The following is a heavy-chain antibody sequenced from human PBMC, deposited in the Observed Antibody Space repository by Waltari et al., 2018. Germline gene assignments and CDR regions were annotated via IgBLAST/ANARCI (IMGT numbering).Heavy chain of an antibody. CDR2: ISNSGTTV. Sequence: EVQLVESGGGLIQPGGSLRLSCAASGFTFTTYQMNWVRQAPGKGLEWVSYISNSGTTVYYADSVKGRFTISRDNAENSLYLQMNSLRAEDTAIYYCARSHYDSGRYGDNWGQGALVTVSS. CDR3: ARSHYDSGRYGDN. D-gene: IGHD3-16*01. V-gene: IGHV3-48*03. J-gene: IGHJ4*02. CDR1: GFTFTTYQ.